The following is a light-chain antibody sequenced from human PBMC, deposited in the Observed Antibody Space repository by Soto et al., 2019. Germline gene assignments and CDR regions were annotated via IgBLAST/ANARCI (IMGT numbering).Light chain of an antibody. Sequence: DIQLTQSPSSLSASVGDRVTITCRASQSSSSYLNWYQQKPGKAPKLLIYAASSLQSGVPSRFSGRGSGTDFALAISSLQPEDFATYYCQQRYRTPRTCGPGTKVDIK. CDR2: AAS. CDR1: QSSSSY. J-gene: IGKJ3*01. V-gene: IGKV1-39*01. CDR3: QQRYRTPRT.